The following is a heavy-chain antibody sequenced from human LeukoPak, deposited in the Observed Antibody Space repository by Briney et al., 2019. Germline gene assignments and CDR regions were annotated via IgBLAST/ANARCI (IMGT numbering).Heavy chain of an antibody. CDR2: ISSSTHYT. V-gene: IGHV3-11*05. J-gene: IGHJ4*02. CDR3: ARDPETWQAA. D-gene: IGHD6-25*01. CDR1: GFTFSDYY. Sequence: PGGSLRLSCAASGFTFSDYYMTWIRRAPGKGLEWVSYISSSTHYTNYADSVKGRFTISRDNAKNSLYLQMNSLRAEDTAVYYCARDPETWQAAWGQGTLATVSS.